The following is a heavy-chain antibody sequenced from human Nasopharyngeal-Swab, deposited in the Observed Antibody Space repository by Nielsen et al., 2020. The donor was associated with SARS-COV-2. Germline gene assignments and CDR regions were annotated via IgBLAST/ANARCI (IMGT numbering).Heavy chain of an antibody. CDR3: ARDRPHWGCDY. J-gene: IGHJ4*02. CDR1: GFTFSSYT. D-gene: IGHD3-16*01. V-gene: IGHV3-30-3*01. CDR2: ISYDGSNK. Sequence: GESLKISCAASGFTFSSYTIHWVRQAPGKGLEWVAVISYDGSNKYYADSVKGRFTISRDNSKNTVYLQMNSLRAEDTAVYYCARDRPHWGCDYWGQGTLVTVSS.